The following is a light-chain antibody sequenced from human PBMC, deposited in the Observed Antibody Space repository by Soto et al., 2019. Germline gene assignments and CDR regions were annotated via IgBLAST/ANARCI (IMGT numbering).Light chain of an antibody. CDR3: QQYGSSPGT. CDR2: GAS. J-gene: IGKJ1*01. V-gene: IGKV3-20*01. CDR1: QNISNY. Sequence: ILLTQSPATLSLSPGKRATLSCRASQNISNYLIWYQQKPGQAPRLLRYGASSRATGIPDRFSGSGSGTEFTLTISRLQPEDFAVYYCQQYGSSPGTFGQGTKVEIK.